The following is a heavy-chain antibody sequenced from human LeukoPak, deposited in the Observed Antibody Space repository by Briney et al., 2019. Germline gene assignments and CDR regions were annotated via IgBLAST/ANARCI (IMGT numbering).Heavy chain of an antibody. Sequence: GGSLRLSCAASGFTFSSYSMNWVRQAPGKGLEWVSSISSSSYIYYADSVKGRFTISRDNAKNSLYLQMNSLRAEDTAAYYCARAVAAAGSMSDYWGQGTLVTVSS. J-gene: IGHJ4*02. CDR3: ARAVAAAGSMSDY. D-gene: IGHD6-13*01. CDR1: GFTFSSYS. CDR2: ISSSSYI. V-gene: IGHV3-21*01.